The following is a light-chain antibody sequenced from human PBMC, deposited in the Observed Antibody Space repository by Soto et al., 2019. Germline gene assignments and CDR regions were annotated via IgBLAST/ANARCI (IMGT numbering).Light chain of an antibody. Sequence: QSALTQPASVSGSPGQSITISCTGTNNLVSWYQQHPGKAPKVVLYEGTKRPSGVSNRFSGSNSGSTASLTISGLQAEDEAAYFCCAYVCARSYVFGPGTKVTVL. CDR3: CAYVCARSYV. V-gene: IGLV2-23*01. J-gene: IGLJ1*01. CDR1: NNL. CDR2: EGT.